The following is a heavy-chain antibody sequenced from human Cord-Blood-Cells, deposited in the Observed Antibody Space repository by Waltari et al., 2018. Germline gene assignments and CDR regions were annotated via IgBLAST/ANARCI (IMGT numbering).Heavy chain of an antibody. D-gene: IGHD2-15*01. CDR3: ARGEVVVVAATSYYYGMDV. Sequence: QVQLQESGPGLVKPSETLSLTCTVSGGSISSYYWSWIRQPPGKGLEWIGYIYYSGSTNYDPSLKRRVTISVDTSKNQFYLKLSSVTAADTAGYYGARGEVVVVAATSYYYGMDVWGQGTTVTVSS. V-gene: IGHV4-59*01. J-gene: IGHJ6*02. CDR1: GGSISSYY. CDR2: IYYSGST.